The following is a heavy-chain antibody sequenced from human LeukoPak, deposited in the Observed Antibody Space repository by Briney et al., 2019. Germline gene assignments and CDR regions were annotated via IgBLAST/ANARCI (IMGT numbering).Heavy chain of an antibody. Sequence: SETLSLTCTVSGGPISSYYWSWIRQPPGKGLEWIGYIYYSGSTNYNPSLKSRVTISVDTSKNQFSLKLSSVTAADTAVYYCARHDSPVYCGGDCYPREIDYWGQGTLVTVSS. J-gene: IGHJ4*02. V-gene: IGHV4-59*08. CDR1: GGPISSYY. D-gene: IGHD2-21*02. CDR3: ARHDSPVYCGGDCYPREIDY. CDR2: IYYSGST.